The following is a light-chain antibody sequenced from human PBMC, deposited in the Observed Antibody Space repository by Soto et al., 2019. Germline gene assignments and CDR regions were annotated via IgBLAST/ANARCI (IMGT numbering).Light chain of an antibody. J-gene: IGLJ1*01. V-gene: IGLV2-8*01. CDR2: EVS. CDR1: SSDVGGYNY. CDR3: SSYAGSNTPYV. Sequence: LTQPPSASGSPGQSVTISCTGTSSDVGGYNYVSWYQQHPGKAPKLMIYEVSKRPSGVPDRFSGSKSGNTASLTVSGLQAEDEADYYCSSYAGSNTPYVFGTGTKVTVL.